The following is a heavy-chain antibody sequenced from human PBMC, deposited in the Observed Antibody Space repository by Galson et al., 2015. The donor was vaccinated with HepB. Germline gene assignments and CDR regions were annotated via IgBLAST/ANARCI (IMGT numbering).Heavy chain of an antibody. CDR2: ISSSSSTI. CDR1: GFTFSSYS. D-gene: IGHD1-14*01. V-gene: IGHV3-48*01. CDR3: AKAGSYISFYYYYMDV. Sequence: SLRLSCAASGFTFSSYSMNWVRQAPGKGLEWVSYISSSSSTIYYADSVKGRFTISRDNAKDTLYLQMNSLRAEDTAVYYCAKAGSYISFYYYYMDVWGKGTTVTVSS. J-gene: IGHJ6*03.